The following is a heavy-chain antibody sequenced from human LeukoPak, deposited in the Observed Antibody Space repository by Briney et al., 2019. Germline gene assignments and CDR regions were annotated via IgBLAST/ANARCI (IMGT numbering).Heavy chain of an antibody. J-gene: IGHJ5*02. D-gene: IGHD3-10*01. V-gene: IGHV4-4*02. CDR1: GASIDGSHW. Sequence: SETLSLTCGVSGASIDGSHWWSWVRQSPGKGLEWIGEIYDSNTVYHPSLQSRVTISVDKSRNRLSLTLSSVTAADTAVYYCARGREFYYGSGSYWFDPWGQGTLVTVSS. CDR3: ARGREFYYGSGSYWFDP. CDR2: IYDSNT.